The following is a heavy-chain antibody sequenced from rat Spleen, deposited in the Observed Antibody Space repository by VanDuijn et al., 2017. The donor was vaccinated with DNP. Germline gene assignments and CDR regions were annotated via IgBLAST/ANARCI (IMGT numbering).Heavy chain of an antibody. J-gene: IGHJ2*01. Sequence: EVQLVESGGGLVQPGRSLKLSCAASGFTFSNYDMAWVRQAPTKGLEWVASISPSGGSTYYRDSVKGRFTVSRDNAKSTLYLQMDSLRSEDTATYYCARDCYYYSSYILDYWGQGVMVTVSS. CDR1: GFTFSNYD. V-gene: IGHV5-25*01. D-gene: IGHD1-2*01. CDR3: ARDCYYYSSYILDY. CDR2: ISPSGGST.